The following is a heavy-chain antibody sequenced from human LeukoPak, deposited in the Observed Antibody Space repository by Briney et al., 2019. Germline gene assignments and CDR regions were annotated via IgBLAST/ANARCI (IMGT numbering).Heavy chain of an antibody. CDR1: GFTFSNYW. CDR2: VKPDGSEK. J-gene: IGHJ4*02. V-gene: IGHV3-7*01. CDR3: ARDRGYYVFDY. D-gene: IGHD3-22*01. Sequence: GGSLRLSCAASGFTFSNYWMTWVRQAPGKGLEWVAHVKPDGSEKSYVDSVKGRFTISRDNAQNSMYLQMNSLRAEDTAVYYCARDRGYYVFDYWGQGTLVTVSS.